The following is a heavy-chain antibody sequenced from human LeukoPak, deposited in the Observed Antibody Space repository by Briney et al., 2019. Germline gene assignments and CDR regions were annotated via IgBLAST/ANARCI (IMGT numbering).Heavy chain of an antibody. CDR1: GYSISSGYY. CDR2: NYHSGST. Sequence: SETLSLTCTVSGYSISSGYYWGWIRQPPGEGLEWIGSNYHSGSTYYNPSLKSRVTISVVTSKNQFSLKLSSVTTADTAVYYCARVAPQTYYDFWSGYPYLSWFDPWGQGTLVTVSS. D-gene: IGHD3-3*01. V-gene: IGHV4-38-2*02. J-gene: IGHJ5*02. CDR3: ARVAPQTYYDFWSGYPYLSWFDP.